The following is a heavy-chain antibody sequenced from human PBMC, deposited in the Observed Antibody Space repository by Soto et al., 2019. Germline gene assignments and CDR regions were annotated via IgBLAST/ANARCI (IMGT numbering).Heavy chain of an antibody. Sequence: PSETLSLTCTVSGGSISSYYWSWIRQPPGKGLEWIGYIYYSGSTNYNPSLKSRVTISVDTSKNQFSLKLSSVTAADTAVYYCARWSSRSSVYAFDIWGQGTMVTVSS. CDR2: IYYSGST. CDR1: GGSISSYY. CDR3: ARWSSRSSVYAFDI. D-gene: IGHD6-6*01. J-gene: IGHJ3*02. V-gene: IGHV4-59*01.